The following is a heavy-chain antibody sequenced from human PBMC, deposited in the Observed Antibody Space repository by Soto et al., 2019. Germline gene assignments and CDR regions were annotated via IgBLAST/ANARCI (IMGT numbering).Heavy chain of an antibody. CDR2: ISGSGGST. J-gene: IGHJ3*02. V-gene: IGHV3-23*01. Sequence: GGSLRLSCAASGFTFSSYAMSWVRQAPGKGLEWVSAISGSGGSTYYADSVKGRFTISRDNSKNTLYLQMNSLRAEDTAVYYCARDLHPGYRLRLYDACDIGGQGTMVTVS. CDR1: GFTFSSYA. CDR3: ARDLHPGYRLRLYDACDI. D-gene: IGHD2-8*01.